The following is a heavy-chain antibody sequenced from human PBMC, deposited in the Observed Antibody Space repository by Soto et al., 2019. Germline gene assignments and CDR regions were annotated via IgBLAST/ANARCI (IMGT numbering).Heavy chain of an antibody. CDR1: GFTFSTYR. CDR2: ISSSNSTI. Sequence: GGSLRLSFAASGFTFSTYRMNWVRQAPGKGLEWVSYISSSNSTIYYADSVKGRFTISRDNAKNSLYLQMNSLRAEDTAVYYCASLGDYSNYYYYMDVWGKGTTVTVSS. D-gene: IGHD4-17*01. V-gene: IGHV3-48*01. CDR3: ASLGDYSNYYYYMDV. J-gene: IGHJ6*03.